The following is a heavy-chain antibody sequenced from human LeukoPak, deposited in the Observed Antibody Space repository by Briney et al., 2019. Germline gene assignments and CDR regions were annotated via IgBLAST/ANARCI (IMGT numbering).Heavy chain of an antibody. CDR1: GFTFSSYS. V-gene: IGHV3-21*01. D-gene: IGHD5-18*01. Sequence: GGSLRLSCAASGFTFSSYSMNWVRQAPGKGLEWVSSISSSSSYIYYADSVKGRFTISRDNAKNSLYLQMNSLRAEDTAVYYCASWDTAMVIPTDHGTDVWGQGTTVTVSS. CDR2: ISSSSSYI. J-gene: IGHJ6*02. CDR3: ASWDTAMVIPTDHGTDV.